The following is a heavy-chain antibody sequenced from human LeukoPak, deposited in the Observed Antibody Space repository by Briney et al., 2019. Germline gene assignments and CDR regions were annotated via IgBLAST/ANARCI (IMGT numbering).Heavy chain of an antibody. CDR2: ISWNRGSI. Sequence: GGSLRLSCAASGFTFDDYAMHWVRQAPGKGLEWVSGISWNRGSIGYADSVKGRFTISRDNAKNSLYLQMNSLRAEDTALYYCAKDSGGYCSSTSCYSYYYYYGMDVWGQGTTVTVSS. D-gene: IGHD2-2*03. CDR3: AKDSGGYCSSTSCYSYYYYYGMDV. CDR1: GFTFDDYA. V-gene: IGHV3-9*01. J-gene: IGHJ6*02.